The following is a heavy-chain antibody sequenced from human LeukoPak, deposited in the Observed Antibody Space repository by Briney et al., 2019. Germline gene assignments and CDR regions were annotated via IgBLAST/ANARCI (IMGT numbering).Heavy chain of an antibody. CDR3: ARGASSTGYCSSTSCPDAFDI. CDR1: GYTFTTYG. V-gene: IGHV1-18*01. D-gene: IGHD2-2*01. CDR2: ISTYNGNT. Sequence: ASVKVSCKASGYTFTTYGISWVRQAPGQGLEWMGWISTYNGNTNYAQKFQGRVTMTTDTSTSTVYMELRSLRSDDTAVYYCARGASSTGYCSSTSCPDAFDIWGQGTMVTVSS. J-gene: IGHJ3*02.